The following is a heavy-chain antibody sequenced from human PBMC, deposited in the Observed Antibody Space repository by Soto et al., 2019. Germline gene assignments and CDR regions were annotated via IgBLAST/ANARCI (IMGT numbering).Heavy chain of an antibody. CDR2: INHSGST. CDR3: ARGLASTYYDILTGYWDY. V-gene: IGHV4-34*01. CDR1: GWSFSGYY. D-gene: IGHD3-9*01. J-gene: IGHJ4*02. Sequence: SETLSLTCAVYGWSFSGYYWGWIRQPPGKGLEWIGEINHSGSTNYNPSLKSRVTISVDTSKNQFSLKLSSVTAADTAVYYCARGLASTYYDILTGYWDYWGQGTLVTVSS.